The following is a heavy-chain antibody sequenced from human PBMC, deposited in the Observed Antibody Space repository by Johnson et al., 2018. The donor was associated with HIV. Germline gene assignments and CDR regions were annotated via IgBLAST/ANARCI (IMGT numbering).Heavy chain of an antibody. Sequence: VQLVESGGGLVQPGRSLILSCAASGFTFDDYVMHWVRQAPGKGLEWVSGISWNSGSIGYADSVKGRFTISRDNAKNSLYLQMNSMRDEDTALYYCAKDKLGSSSFAFDIWGQGTMVTVSS. CDR3: AKDKLGSSSFAFDI. CDR2: ISWNSGSI. D-gene: IGHD6-13*01. V-gene: IGHV3-9*01. CDR1: GFTFDDYV. J-gene: IGHJ3*02.